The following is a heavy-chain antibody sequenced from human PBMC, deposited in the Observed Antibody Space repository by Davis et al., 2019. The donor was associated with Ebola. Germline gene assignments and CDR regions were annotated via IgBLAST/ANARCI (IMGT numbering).Heavy chain of an antibody. CDR3: ARWYQRPGIFDI. Sequence: PSETLSLTCTVSGGSVSSGTYYWAWIRQPPGKGLEWIASVYYSGGTYYNPSLKSRATILRDTSKNQFSLKLTSVTAADTAIYYCARWYQRPGIFDIWGQGTMITVSS. CDR1: GGSVSSGTYY. D-gene: IGHD6-25*01. CDR2: VYYSGGT. V-gene: IGHV4-39*07. J-gene: IGHJ3*02.